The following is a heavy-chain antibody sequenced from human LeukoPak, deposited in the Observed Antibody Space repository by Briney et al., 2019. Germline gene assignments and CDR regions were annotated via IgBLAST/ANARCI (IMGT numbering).Heavy chain of an antibody. Sequence: SETLSLTCTVSGGSISSYYWSWIRQPPGKGLEWIGYIYYSGNANYNPSLKSRVTISVDTSRNQFSLKLSSMTDADTAVYYCARLAVFGVVIIPDAFEIWGQGTMVTVSS. CDR2: IYYSGNA. V-gene: IGHV4-59*08. J-gene: IGHJ3*02. CDR1: GGSISSYY. D-gene: IGHD3-3*01. CDR3: ARLAVFGVVIIPDAFEI.